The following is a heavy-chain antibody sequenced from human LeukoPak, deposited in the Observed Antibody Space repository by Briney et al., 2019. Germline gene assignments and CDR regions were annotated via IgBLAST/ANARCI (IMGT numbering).Heavy chain of an antibody. D-gene: IGHD3-3*01. CDR1: GFTFSDYY. CDR3: AKSGDAITIFGVVTYMDV. V-gene: IGHV3-11*04. Sequence: PGGSLRLSCAASGFTFSDYYMSWIRQAPGKGLEWVSYISSSGSTIYYADSVKGRFTISRDNAKNSLYLQMNSLRAEDTAVYYCAKSGDAITIFGVVTYMDVWGKGTTVTVSS. CDR2: ISSSGSTI. J-gene: IGHJ6*03.